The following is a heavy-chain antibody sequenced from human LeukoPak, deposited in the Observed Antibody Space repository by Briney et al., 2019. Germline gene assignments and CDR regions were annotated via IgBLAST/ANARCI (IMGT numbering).Heavy chain of an antibody. V-gene: IGHV3-73*01. J-gene: IGHJ5*02. CDR1: GFTFSGSA. D-gene: IGHD3-10*01. CDR2: IRSKANSYAT. Sequence: PGGSLRLSCAASGFTFSGSAMHWVRQASGKGLEWVGRIRSKANSYATAYAASVKGRFTISRDDSKNTAYLQMNSLKTEDTAVYYCARRPSGFDPWGQGTLVTVSS. CDR3: ARRPSGFDP.